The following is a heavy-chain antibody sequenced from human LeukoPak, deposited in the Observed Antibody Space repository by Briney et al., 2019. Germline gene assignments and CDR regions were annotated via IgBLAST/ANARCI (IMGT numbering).Heavy chain of an antibody. J-gene: IGHJ6*03. V-gene: IGHV3-23*01. CDR1: GFTFSSYA. CDR3: AKTSGSYVYYYYYMDV. CDR2: ISGSDSST. D-gene: IGHD3-10*01. Sequence: SGGSLRLSCAASGFTFSSYAMSWVRQAPGKGLEWVSAISGSDSSTYYADSVKGRFTISRDNSKNTLYLQMNSLRAEDTAVYYCAKTSGSYVYYYYYMDVWGKGTTVTVSS.